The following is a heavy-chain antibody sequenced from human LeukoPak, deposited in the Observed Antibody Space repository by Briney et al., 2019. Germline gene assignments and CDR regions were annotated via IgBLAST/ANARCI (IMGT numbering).Heavy chain of an antibody. V-gene: IGHV4-30-4*01. J-gene: IGHJ5*02. D-gene: IGHD3-10*01. Sequence: PSETLSLTCTVSGGSISSGDNYWSWIRQPPGKGLEWIGYIYHSGSTHYNSSLKSRLTISVDTSKNQFSLKLSSVSAADTAVYYCARGQGGIMIRGAITDLNWFDPWGQGTLVTVSS. CDR2: IYHSGST. CDR3: ARGQGGIMIRGAITDLNWFDP. CDR1: GGSISSGDNY.